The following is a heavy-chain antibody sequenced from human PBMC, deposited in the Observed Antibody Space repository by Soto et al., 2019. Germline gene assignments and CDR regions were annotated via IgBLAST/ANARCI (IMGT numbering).Heavy chain of an antibody. D-gene: IGHD6-13*01. CDR3: AKDHAAAGTRTLYY. J-gene: IGHJ4*02. Sequence: GGSLRLSCAASGFTFSSYAMSWVRQAPGKGLEWVSAISGSGGSTYYADSVKGRFTISRDNSKTTLYLQMNSLRAEDTAVYYCAKDHAAAGTRTLYYWGQGTLVTVSS. V-gene: IGHV3-23*01. CDR1: GFTFSSYA. CDR2: ISGSGGST.